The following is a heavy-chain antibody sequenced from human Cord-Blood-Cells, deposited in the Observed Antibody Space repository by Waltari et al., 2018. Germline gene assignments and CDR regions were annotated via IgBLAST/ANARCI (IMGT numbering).Heavy chain of an antibody. CDR3: ARVRAGYAFDI. J-gene: IGHJ3*02. CDR2: MNPNSGGT. CDR1: GYTFTGYY. V-gene: IGHV1-2*02. D-gene: IGHD6-25*01. Sequence: QVQLVQSGAAVKKPGASVKVSCMASGYTFTGYYLHWVRQAPVQGLEWMGSMNPNSGGTNYAQKFQGRVTMTRDTSISTAYMELSRLRSDDTAVYYCARVRAGYAFDIWGQGTMVTVSS.